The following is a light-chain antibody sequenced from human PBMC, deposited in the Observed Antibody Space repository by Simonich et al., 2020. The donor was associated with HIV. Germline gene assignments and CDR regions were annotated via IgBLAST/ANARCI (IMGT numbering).Light chain of an antibody. V-gene: IGKV3-15*01. Sequence: EIVMTQSPATLSVSPGERATLSCRASQSVGSNLAWYQHNPGQAPRLLIFGASTRATGSPARFSGSGSGTEFTLTISSMQSEDFAVYYCQQRSNWITFGQGTRLEIK. J-gene: IGKJ5*01. CDR2: GAS. CDR1: QSVGSN. CDR3: QQRSNWIT.